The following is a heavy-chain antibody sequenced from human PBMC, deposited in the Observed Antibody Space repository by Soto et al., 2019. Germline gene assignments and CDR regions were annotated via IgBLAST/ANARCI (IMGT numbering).Heavy chain of an antibody. Sequence: PSDPRSFTVTVSDTSIRTSYCNWIRQPAGKGLEWIGRFDASGSTDYGPALKTGVTMSVDTSKNQFSLRLSAVTAADTAVYYCERGGHDFWSGPFDYWGQGAQVTVSS. V-gene: IGHV4-4*07. J-gene: IGHJ4*02. CDR2: FDASGST. CDR1: DTSIRTSY. CDR3: ERGGHDFWSGPFDY. D-gene: IGHD3-3*01.